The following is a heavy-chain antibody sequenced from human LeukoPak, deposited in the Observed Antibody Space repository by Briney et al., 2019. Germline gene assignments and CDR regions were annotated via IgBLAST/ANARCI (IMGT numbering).Heavy chain of an antibody. CDR1: GFTFDDYA. CDR3: AKDYYGSGSYSGCFDY. Sequence: GGSLRLSCAASGFTFDDYAMHWVRQAPGKGLEWVSLISWDGGSTYYADSVKGRFTISRDNSKNSLYLQMNSLRAEDTALYYCAKDYYGSGSYSGCFDYWGQGTLVTVSS. V-gene: IGHV3-43D*03. J-gene: IGHJ4*02. D-gene: IGHD3-10*01. CDR2: ISWDGGST.